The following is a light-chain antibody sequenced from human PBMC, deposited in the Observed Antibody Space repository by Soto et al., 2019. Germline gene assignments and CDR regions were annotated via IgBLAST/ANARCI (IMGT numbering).Light chain of an antibody. CDR3: QQYCSSPIT. CDR2: GAS. J-gene: IGKJ5*01. V-gene: IGKV3-20*01. CDR1: QSVSSSY. Sequence: EIVLTQSPGTLSLSPGERATLSCRASQSVSSSYLAWYQQKPGQAPRLLIYGASSRATGIPDRFSGSGSGTDFTLTISRLETEDFAVYYWQQYCSSPITFGQGTRLEIK.